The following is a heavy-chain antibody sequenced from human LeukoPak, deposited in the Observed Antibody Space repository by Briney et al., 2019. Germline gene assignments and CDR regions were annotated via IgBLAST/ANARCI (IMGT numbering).Heavy chain of an antibody. J-gene: IGHJ6*02. V-gene: IGHV1-18*01. CDR3: ARDPQQGWLVASYYYYGMDV. CDR1: GFTFSSYG. CDR2: ISAYNGNT. D-gene: IGHD6-19*01. Sequence: PGGSLRLSCAASGFTFSSYGISWVRQAPGQGLEWMGWISAYNGNTNYAQKLQGRVTMTTDASTSTAYMGLRSLRSDDTAVYYCARDPQQGWLVASYYYYGMDVWGQGTTVTVSS.